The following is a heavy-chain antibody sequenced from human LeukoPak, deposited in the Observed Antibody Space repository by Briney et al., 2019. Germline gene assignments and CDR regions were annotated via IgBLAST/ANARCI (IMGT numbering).Heavy chain of an antibody. V-gene: IGHV4-4*09. CDR3: ARPIATPAGSYYYHYLHV. D-gene: IGHD1-14*01. J-gene: IGHJ6*03. CDR2: IHSSGST. Sequence: PSETLSLTCTVSGDSISGHYWNWIRQPPGKGLEWIGYIHSSGSTDYSPSLRSRVTLSVDTSENQLSLKLTSVTAADTAVYYCARPIATPAGSYYYHYLHVWGKGTTVTVSS. CDR1: GDSISGHY.